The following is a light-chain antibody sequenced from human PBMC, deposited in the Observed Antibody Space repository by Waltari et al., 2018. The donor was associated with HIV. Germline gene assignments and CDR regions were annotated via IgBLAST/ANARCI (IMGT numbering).Light chain of an antibody. V-gene: IGKV1-33*01. J-gene: IGKJ2*01. CDR2: DAS. Sequence: DIQMTQSPSSLSTSVGDRVTITCQASQDINIYLNWYQQKPGKAPDLLIYDASNLVTGVPMRFSGSGSGTHFSLSISSLQAEDIATYYCQQYDFLPRTFGQVTKLEIK. CDR3: QQYDFLPRT. CDR1: QDINIY.